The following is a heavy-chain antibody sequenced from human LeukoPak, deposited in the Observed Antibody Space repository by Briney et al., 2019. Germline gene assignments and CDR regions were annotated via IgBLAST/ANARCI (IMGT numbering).Heavy chain of an antibody. CDR2: IYYSGST. Sequence: PSETLSLTCTVSGGSISSSSYYWGWIRQPPGKGLEWIGSIYYSGSTYYNPSLKSRVTISVDTSKNQFSLKLSSVTAADTAVYYCARSVKDTAMAYFDYWGQGTLVTVSS. CDR1: GGSISSSSYY. J-gene: IGHJ4*02. V-gene: IGHV4-39*01. CDR3: ARSVKDTAMAYFDY. D-gene: IGHD5-18*01.